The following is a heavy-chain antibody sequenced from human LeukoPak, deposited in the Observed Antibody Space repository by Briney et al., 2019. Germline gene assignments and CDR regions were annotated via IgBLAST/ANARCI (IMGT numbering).Heavy chain of an antibody. D-gene: IGHD2-2*01. CDR2: ISAYNGNT. V-gene: IGHV1-18*01. CDR3: ARVLYCSSTSCPDAFDI. CDR1: GYTFTSYG. J-gene: IGHJ3*02. Sequence: ASVTVSCKASGYTFTSYGISWVRQAPGQGLEWMGWISAYNGNTNYAQKLQGRVTMTTDTSTSTAYMELRSLRSDDTAVYYCARVLYCSSTSCPDAFDIWGQGTMVTVSS.